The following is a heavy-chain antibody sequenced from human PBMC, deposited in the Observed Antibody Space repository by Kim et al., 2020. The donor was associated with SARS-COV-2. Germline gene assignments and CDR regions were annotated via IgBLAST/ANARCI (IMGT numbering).Heavy chain of an antibody. CDR3: ARDGGASFGGVIVALGY. Sequence: ASVKVSCKASGYTFTSYAIHWVRQAPGQSLEWMGWVNVGNGNTKYSQKFQDRVNITRDKSANTAYMDLSSLTSEDTATYYCARDGGASFGGVIVALGYWGQGTRLTVSS. CDR1: GYTFTSYA. J-gene: IGHJ4*02. V-gene: IGHV1-3*01. CDR2: VNVGNGNT. D-gene: IGHD3-16*01.